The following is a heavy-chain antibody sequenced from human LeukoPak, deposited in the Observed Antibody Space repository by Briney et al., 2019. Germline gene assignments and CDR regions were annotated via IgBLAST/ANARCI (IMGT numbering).Heavy chain of an antibody. J-gene: IGHJ4*02. CDR3: AKEGDSSGYLYYFDY. CDR2: ISGSGGST. V-gene: IGHV3-23*01. D-gene: IGHD3-22*01. CDR1: GFTFRSYA. Sequence: GGSLSLPCAASGFTFRSYAMSWVRQAPGKGLEWVSAISGSGGSTYYADSVKGRFTISRDNSKNTLYLQMNSLRAEDTAVYYCAKEGDSSGYLYYFDYWGQGTLVTVSS.